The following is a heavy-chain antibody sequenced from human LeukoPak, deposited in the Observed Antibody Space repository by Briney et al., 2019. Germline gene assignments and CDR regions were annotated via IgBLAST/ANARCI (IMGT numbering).Heavy chain of an antibody. V-gene: IGHV1-8*03. J-gene: IGHJ4*02. Sequence: ASVKVSCKASGYTFTSYDINWVRQATGQGLEWMGWMNPNRGSTGYAQKFQGRVTITRNTSISTAYMELSGLTSEDTAVYYCARGRSTGYPYYFEYWGQGTLVTVSS. D-gene: IGHD5-12*01. CDR3: ARGRSTGYPYYFEY. CDR1: GYTFTSYD. CDR2: MNPNRGST.